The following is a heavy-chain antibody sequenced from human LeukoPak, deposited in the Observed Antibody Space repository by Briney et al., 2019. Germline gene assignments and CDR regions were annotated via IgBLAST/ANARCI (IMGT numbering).Heavy chain of an antibody. V-gene: IGHV3-30*18. J-gene: IGHJ4*02. CDR1: GFAFSSYG. CDR2: ISYDGSNK. Sequence: GGSLRLSCAASGFAFSSYGMHWVRQAPGKGLEWVAVISYDGSNKYYADSVKGRFTISRDNSKNTLYLQMNSLRAEDTAVYYCAKDTGFYGSVDYWGQGTLVTASS. CDR3: AKDTGFYGSVDY. D-gene: IGHD3-10*01.